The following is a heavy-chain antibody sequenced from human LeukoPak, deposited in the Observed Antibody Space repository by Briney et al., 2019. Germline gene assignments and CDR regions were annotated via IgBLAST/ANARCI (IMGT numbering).Heavy chain of an antibody. V-gene: IGHV3-20*04. CDR3: ARDIGITGTTIFVY. CDR1: GFTFGDYG. D-gene: IGHD1-7*01. Sequence: TGGSLTLPCVASGFTFGDYGMSWIRQAPGKGLECVSGISWNADSTGHADSVKGRFTISRDNAKNSLYLQMDSLRAEDPALYYCARDIGITGTTIFVYWGQGTPVTVS. J-gene: IGHJ4*02. CDR2: ISWNADST.